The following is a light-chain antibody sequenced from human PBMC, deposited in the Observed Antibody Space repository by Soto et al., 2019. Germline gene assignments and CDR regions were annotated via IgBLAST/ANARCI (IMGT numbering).Light chain of an antibody. CDR1: QSVSSSY. CDR2: GAS. V-gene: IGKV3-20*01. J-gene: IGKJ2*02. Sequence: EIVLTQSPGTLSLSPGERATLSCRASQSVSSSYLAWYRQKPGQAPSLLIYGASSRATGIPDRVSGSGSGTDFTLTISRLEPEDVSVYYCRQYGSSPCTFGQGTKLEIK. CDR3: RQYGSSPCT.